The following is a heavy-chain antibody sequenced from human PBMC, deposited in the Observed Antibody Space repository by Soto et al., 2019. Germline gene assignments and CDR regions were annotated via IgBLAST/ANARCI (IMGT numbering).Heavy chain of an antibody. CDR3: ARTYYYGSGSYGLGY. V-gene: IGHV4-34*01. Sequence: PSETLSLTCAVYGGSFSGYYWSWIRQPPGKGLEWIGEINHSGSTNYNPSLKSRVTISVDTPKNQFSLKLSSVTAADTAVYYCARTYYYGSGSYGLGYWGQGTLVTVSS. CDR1: GGSFSGYY. CDR2: INHSGST. J-gene: IGHJ4*02. D-gene: IGHD3-10*01.